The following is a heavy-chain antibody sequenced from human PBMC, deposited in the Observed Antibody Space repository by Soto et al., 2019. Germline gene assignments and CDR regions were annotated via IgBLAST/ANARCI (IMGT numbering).Heavy chain of an antibody. CDR3: ARGTIVARQHLDY. Sequence: PGGSLSLSCAASVLTFSSYAMHWARQAPGKGLEWVTVISIRGGDEYYAESVRGRFTISRDDSKNTLYPQMDSLRVEDTAVYYCARGTIVARQHLDYWGQGTLVTVSS. D-gene: IGHD6-6*01. V-gene: IGHV3-30*03. CDR2: ISIRGGDE. CDR1: VLTFSSYA. J-gene: IGHJ4*02.